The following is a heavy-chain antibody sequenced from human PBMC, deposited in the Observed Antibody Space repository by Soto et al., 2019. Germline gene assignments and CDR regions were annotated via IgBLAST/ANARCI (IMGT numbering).Heavy chain of an antibody. CDR3: ARDRAYYESSGLYFDY. D-gene: IGHD3-22*01. CDR2: INPNSGGT. J-gene: IGHJ4*02. CDR1: GYSLSGYY. Sequence: ASVKVSCKASGYSLSGYYLHWVRQAPGQGPEWMGWINPNSGGTKYVQKFQGRVTMTRDTSISTVYLELSRLRSDDTAVYYCARDRAYYESSGLYFDYWGQGTLVTVSS. V-gene: IGHV1-2*02.